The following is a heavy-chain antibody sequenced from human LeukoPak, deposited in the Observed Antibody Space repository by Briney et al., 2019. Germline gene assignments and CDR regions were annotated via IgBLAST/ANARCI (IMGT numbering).Heavy chain of an antibody. Sequence: GGSLRLSCAASGFTFSSYGMHWVRQAPGKGLEWVAVIWYDGSNKYYADSVKGRFTISRDDSKNTLYLQMNSLRAEDTAVYYCARGYSSTLDYWGQGTLITVSS. D-gene: IGHD6-13*01. CDR3: ARGYSSTLDY. CDR2: IWYDGSNK. V-gene: IGHV3-33*01. CDR1: GFTFSSYG. J-gene: IGHJ4*02.